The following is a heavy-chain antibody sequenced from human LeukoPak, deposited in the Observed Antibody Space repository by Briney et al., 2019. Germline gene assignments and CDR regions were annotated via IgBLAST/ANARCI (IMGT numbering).Heavy chain of an antibody. CDR1: GFTFSYYW. D-gene: IGHD5-18*01. V-gene: IGHV3-74*01. CDR3: ARVRTNTYGFDY. CDR2: INSDGSST. J-gene: IGHJ4*02. Sequence: GGSLRLSCAASGFTFSYYWMHWVRQAPGKGLEWVSHINSDGSSTSYADSVKGRFTISRDNAKNTLYLQMNSLSAEDTAVYYCARVRTNTYGFDYWGQGTLVTVSS.